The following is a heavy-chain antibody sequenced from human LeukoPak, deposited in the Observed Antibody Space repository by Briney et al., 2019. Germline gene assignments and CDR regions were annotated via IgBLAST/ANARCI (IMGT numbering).Heavy chain of an antibody. D-gene: IGHD3-10*01. Sequence: PGGSLRLSCAASGFTFSSYGMHWVRQAAGKGLEWVAVISHDGSDSHYADSVKGRFTISRDNSKNTVYLQMSSLRPEDTAVYFCAKELYFGSGSYPDYWGQGTLVRVSS. J-gene: IGHJ4*02. V-gene: IGHV3-30*18. CDR1: GFTFSSYG. CDR2: ISHDGSDS. CDR3: AKELYFGSGSYPDY.